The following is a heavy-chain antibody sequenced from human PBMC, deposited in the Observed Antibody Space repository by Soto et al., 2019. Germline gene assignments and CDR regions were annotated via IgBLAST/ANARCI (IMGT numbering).Heavy chain of an antibody. CDR3: AKNQGVELVPLATVDWFDP. CDR1: GFIFDNFG. CDR2: ISGSGFKK. J-gene: IGHJ5*02. V-gene: IGHV3-23*01. D-gene: IGHD1-26*01. Sequence: GGSLRLSCAASGFIFDNFGMSWVRQAPGKGLEWISSISGSGFKKYYADSVKGRFTISRDNSKSTVYLELNNLSAEDTAVYHCAKNQGVELVPLATVDWFDPWGQGTLVTVSS.